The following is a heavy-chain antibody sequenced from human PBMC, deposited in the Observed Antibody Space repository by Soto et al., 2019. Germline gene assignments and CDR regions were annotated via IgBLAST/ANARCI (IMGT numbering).Heavy chain of an antibody. D-gene: IGHD2-8*02. V-gene: IGHV1-69*01. CDR2: IIPVSGTA. CDR1: GGTFSRYV. CDR3: ATVDRSVSLVGWFDP. J-gene: IGHJ5*02. Sequence: QVHLEQSGAEVKKPGSSVKVSCKFSGGTFSRYVIIWVRQAPGQGLEWMGGIIPVSGTANYAQKFHGRVTISADAATNTAYMELSSGRFDDTAVYYCATVDRSVSLVGWFDPWGQGTLVTVSS.